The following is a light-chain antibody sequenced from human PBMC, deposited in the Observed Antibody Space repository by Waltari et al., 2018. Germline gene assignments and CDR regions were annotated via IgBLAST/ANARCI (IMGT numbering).Light chain of an antibody. Sequence: QSALTQPASVSGSPGQSITLSCTGTSSDIGGYNYLPWFQHHPGKAPKLMIYDVRNRPSGVSNRFSGSKSDYTASLTISGLQAEDEAVYFCNSFTSSNTVIFGGGTKLTV. CDR3: NSFTSSNTVI. V-gene: IGLV2-14*03. J-gene: IGLJ2*01. CDR1: SSDIGGYNY. CDR2: DVR.